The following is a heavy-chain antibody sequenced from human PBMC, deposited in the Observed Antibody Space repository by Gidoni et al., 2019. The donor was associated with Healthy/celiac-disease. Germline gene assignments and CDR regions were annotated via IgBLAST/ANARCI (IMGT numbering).Heavy chain of an antibody. CDR3: AREQTQLIVVVPAASNWFDP. J-gene: IGHJ5*02. CDR1: GASISRSNW. Sequence: QVQLQESGPGLVKPSGTLSLTCAVSGASISRSNWWSWVRQPPGKGLEWIGEIYHSGSTNYNPSLKSRVTISVDKSKNQFSLKLSSVTAADTAVYYCAREQTQLIVVVPAASNWFDPWGQGTLVTVSS. CDR2: IYHSGST. D-gene: IGHD2-2*01. V-gene: IGHV4-4*02.